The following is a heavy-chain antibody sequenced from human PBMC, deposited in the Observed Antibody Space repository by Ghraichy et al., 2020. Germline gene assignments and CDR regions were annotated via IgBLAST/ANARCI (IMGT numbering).Heavy chain of an antibody. CDR2: INPNSGGT. Sequence: ASVKVSCKASGYTFTGYYMHWVRQAPGQGLEWMGWINPNSGGTNYAQKFQGWVTMTRDTSISTAYMELSRLRSDDTAVYYCARDGESIAAAGTRYYYMDVWGKGTTVTVSS. D-gene: IGHD6-13*01. CDR3: ARDGESIAAAGTRYYYMDV. CDR1: GYTFTGYY. J-gene: IGHJ6*03. V-gene: IGHV1-2*04.